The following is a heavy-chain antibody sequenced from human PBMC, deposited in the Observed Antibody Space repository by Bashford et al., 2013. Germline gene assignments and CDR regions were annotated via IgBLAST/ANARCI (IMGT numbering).Heavy chain of an antibody. Sequence: SETLSLTCTVSGGSISSSSYYWNWIRQPPGKGLEWIGRIYSSGTSNYNPSLKSRVTLSLDTSKNQFSLRLTSVTAADTAVYYCAKETYVDVDLDYWYFDLWGLAPVVTVSS. J-gene: IGHJ2*01. CDR1: GGSISSSSYY. D-gene: IGHD5-12*01. V-gene: IGHV4-61*05. CDR3: AKETYVDVDLDYWYFDL. CDR2: IYSSGTS.